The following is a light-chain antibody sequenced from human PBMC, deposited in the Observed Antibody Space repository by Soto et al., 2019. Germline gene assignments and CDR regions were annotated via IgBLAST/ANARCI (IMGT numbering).Light chain of an antibody. CDR1: QSVSSSY. J-gene: IGKJ5*01. V-gene: IGKV3-20*01. CDR3: QQYTGPPTT. Sequence: IVFTLSPCTLSLSPGERATLSCRASQSVSSSYLAWYQQKPGQAPRLLIYGASSRATGIPDRFTGGGSGTDFTLSVTRLEPEDSAVYFCQQYTGPPTTFCQGTRLEIK. CDR2: GAS.